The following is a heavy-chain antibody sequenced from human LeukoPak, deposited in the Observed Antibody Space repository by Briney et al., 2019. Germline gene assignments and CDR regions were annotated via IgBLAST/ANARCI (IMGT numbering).Heavy chain of an antibody. CDR3: AKIGRDGYNSYFDY. J-gene: IGHJ4*02. Sequence: PGGSLRLSCAASGFTFSSYAMSWVRQAPGKGLGWVSAISGSGGSTYYADSVKGRFTISRDNSKNTLYLQMNSLRAEDTAVYYCAKIGRDGYNSYFDYWGQGTLVTVSS. CDR2: ISGSGGST. CDR1: GFTFSSYA. V-gene: IGHV3-23*01. D-gene: IGHD5-24*01.